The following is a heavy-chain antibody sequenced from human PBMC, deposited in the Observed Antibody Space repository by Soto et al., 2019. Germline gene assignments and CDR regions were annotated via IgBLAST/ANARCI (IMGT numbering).Heavy chain of an antibody. D-gene: IGHD3-3*01. J-gene: IGHJ4*02. V-gene: IGHV1-46*01. CDR2: INPSGGST. Sequence: ASVKVSCKASGYTFTSYYMHWVRQAPGQGLEWMGIINPSGGSTSYAQKFQGRVTMTRDTSTSTVYMELSSLRSGDTAVYYCARGVEGGLGAFWSGKNDYWGQGTLVTVSS. CDR1: GYTFTSYY. CDR3: ARGVEGGLGAFWSGKNDY.